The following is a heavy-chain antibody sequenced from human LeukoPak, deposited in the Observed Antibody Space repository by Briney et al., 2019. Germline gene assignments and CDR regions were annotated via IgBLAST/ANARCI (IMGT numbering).Heavy chain of an antibody. CDR3: ARDIREYSSSPDAFDI. J-gene: IGHJ3*02. Sequence: SQTLSLTCTVSGASISSGSYYWSWIRQPAGKGLEWIGRIYTSGSTNYNPSLKSRVTISVDTSKNQFSLKLSSVTAADTAVYYCARDIREYSSSPDAFDIWGQGTMVTVSS. D-gene: IGHD6-6*01. V-gene: IGHV4-61*02. CDR2: IYTSGST. CDR1: GASISSGSYY.